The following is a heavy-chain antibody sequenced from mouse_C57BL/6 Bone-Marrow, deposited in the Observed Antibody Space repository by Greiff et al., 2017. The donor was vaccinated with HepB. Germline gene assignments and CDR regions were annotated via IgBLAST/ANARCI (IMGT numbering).Heavy chain of an antibody. CDR2: ISYDGSN. V-gene: IGHV3-6*01. CDR1: GYSITSGYY. CDR3: ARDYYGNLYAMDY. D-gene: IGHD2-1*01. Sequence: EVKLVESGPGLVKPSQSLSLTCSVTGYSITSGYYWNWIRQFPGNKLEWMGYISYDGSNNYNPSLKNRISITRDTSKNQFFLKLNSVTTEDTATYYCARDYYGNLYAMDYWGQGTSVTVSS. J-gene: IGHJ4*01.